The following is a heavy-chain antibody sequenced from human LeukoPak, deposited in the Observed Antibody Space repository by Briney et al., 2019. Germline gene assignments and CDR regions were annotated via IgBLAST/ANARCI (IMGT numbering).Heavy chain of an antibody. Sequence: GGSLRLSCAAPGFTFSNYAVHWVRQAPGKGLEYVSGISSIGGSTYYANSVKGRFTISRDNSKNTLYLQMGSLRAEDMAVYYCARDNWRREWLGFDYWGQGTLVTVSS. V-gene: IGHV3-64*01. CDR2: ISSIGGST. D-gene: IGHD6-19*01. J-gene: IGHJ4*02. CDR3: ARDNWRREWLGFDY. CDR1: GFTFSNYA.